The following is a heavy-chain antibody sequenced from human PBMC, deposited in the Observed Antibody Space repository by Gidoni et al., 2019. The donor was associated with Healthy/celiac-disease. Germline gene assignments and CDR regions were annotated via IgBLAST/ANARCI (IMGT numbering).Heavy chain of an antibody. J-gene: IGHJ4*02. V-gene: IGHV3-23*01. D-gene: IGHD3-9*01. Sequence: EVQLLESGGGLVEPGGSLRLSCAASGFTFSSYAMSWVRQAPGKGLAWVSAISGSGGSTYYADSVKCRFTISRDNSKNTLYLQMNSLRAEDTAVYYCAKHYDILTGYPPFDYWGQGTLVTVSS. CDR2: ISGSGGST. CDR3: AKHYDILTGYPPFDY. CDR1: GFTFSSYA.